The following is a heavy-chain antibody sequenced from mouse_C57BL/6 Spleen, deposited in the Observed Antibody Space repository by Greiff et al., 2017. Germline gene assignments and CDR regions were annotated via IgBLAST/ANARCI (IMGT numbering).Heavy chain of an antibody. V-gene: IGHV1-39*01. CDR2: INPNYDTT. Sequence: VQLKESGPELVKPGASVKISCKASGYSFTDYNMNWVKQSNGKSLEWIGVINPNYDTTSYNQKFKGKATWTVDQSSSTAYMQLNRLTSEDSAVYYCARGYGSSPYYFDYWGRGTTLTVSS. D-gene: IGHD1-1*01. CDR1: GYSFTDYN. J-gene: IGHJ2*01. CDR3: ARGYGSSPYYFDY.